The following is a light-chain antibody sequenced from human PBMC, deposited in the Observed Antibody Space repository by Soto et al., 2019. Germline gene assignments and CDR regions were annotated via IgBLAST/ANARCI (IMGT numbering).Light chain of an antibody. CDR1: QSIGSY. J-gene: IGKJ1*01. CDR3: QQFSLYWA. V-gene: IGKV1-39*01. Sequence: DIQMTQSPSSLSASVGDRVTITCRASQSIGSYLNWYQQKPGKAPKILIYNADTLESGVPSRFSGSGYGTEFILTISSLQPDDFATYYCQQFSLYWAFGQGTKVEIK. CDR2: NAD.